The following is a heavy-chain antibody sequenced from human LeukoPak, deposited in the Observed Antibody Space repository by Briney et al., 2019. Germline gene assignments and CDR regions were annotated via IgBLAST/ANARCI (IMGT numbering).Heavy chain of an antibody. V-gene: IGHV3-23*01. Sequence: GGSLRLSCAASGFTFSSYAMSWVRQAPGKGLEWVSAISGSGGSTYYADSVKGRFTISRDNSKNALYLQMNSLRAEDTAVYYCANNRGDREYYDYVWGSYRSNTYFDYWGQGTLVTVSS. CDR1: GFTFSSYA. CDR2: ISGSGGST. CDR3: ANNRGDREYYDYVWGSYRSNTYFDY. D-gene: IGHD3-16*02. J-gene: IGHJ4*02.